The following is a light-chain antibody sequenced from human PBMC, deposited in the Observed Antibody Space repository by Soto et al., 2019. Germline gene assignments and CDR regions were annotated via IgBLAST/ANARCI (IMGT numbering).Light chain of an antibody. CDR1: HDISNC. V-gene: IGKV1-33*01. CDR3: QQYENLPLT. CDR2: DAF. J-gene: IGKJ3*01. Sequence: DIQMTQSPSSLSASVGDRVTITCQASHDISNCLNWYQQKPGKAPKLLIYDAFNSETGVPSRFSGSGSGTDFTFTINSLQPEDIATYYCQQYENLPLTFGPGTKVDIK.